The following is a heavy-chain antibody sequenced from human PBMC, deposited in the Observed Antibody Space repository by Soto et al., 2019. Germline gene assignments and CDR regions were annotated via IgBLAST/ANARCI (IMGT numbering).Heavy chain of an antibody. J-gene: IGHJ4*02. V-gene: IGHV3-30*18. Sequence: GGSLRLSCAASGFTFSSYGMHWVRQAPGKGLEWVAVISYDGSNKYYADSVKGRFTISRDNSKNTLYLQMNSLRAGDTAVYYCSKDMESGSGSYYGSLAYWGQGTLVTVSS. D-gene: IGHD3-10*01. CDR3: SKDMESGSGSYYGSLAY. CDR2: ISYDGSNK. CDR1: GFTFSSYG.